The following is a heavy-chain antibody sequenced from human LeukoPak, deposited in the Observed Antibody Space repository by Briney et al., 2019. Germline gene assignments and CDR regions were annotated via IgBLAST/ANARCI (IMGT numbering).Heavy chain of an antibody. V-gene: IGHV3-73*01. CDR1: GFTFSGSS. CDR2: IRSKANGYAT. CDR3: TSTLPEYGMDV. J-gene: IGHJ6*04. Sequence: GGSLRLSCAASGFTFSGSSMHWVRQASGKGLEWVGRIRSKANGYATAYAASVKGRFSISRDDSKNTAYLQITSLTTEDTAVYYCTSTLPEYGMDVWGKGTTVTVSS.